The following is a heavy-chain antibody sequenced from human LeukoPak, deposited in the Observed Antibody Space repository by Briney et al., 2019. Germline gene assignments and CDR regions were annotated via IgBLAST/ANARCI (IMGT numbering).Heavy chain of an antibody. CDR2: INHSGST. CDR3: ASGMVRGVFGIGYYYYMDV. J-gene: IGHJ6*03. CDR1: GYSISSGYY. Sequence: PSETLSLTCTVSGYSISSGYYWGWIRQPPGKGLEWIGEINHSGSTNYNPSLKSRVTISVDTSKNQFSLKLSSVTAADTAVYYCASGMVRGVFGIGYYYYMDVWGKGTTVTISS. D-gene: IGHD3-10*01. V-gene: IGHV4-38-2*02.